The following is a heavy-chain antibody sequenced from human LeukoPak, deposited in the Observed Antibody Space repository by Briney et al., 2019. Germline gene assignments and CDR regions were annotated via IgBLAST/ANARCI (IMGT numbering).Heavy chain of an antibody. CDR2: IKQDGSEK. V-gene: IGHV3-7*01. Sequence: GGSLRLSCAASGFTFSSYWMSWVRQAPGKGLEWVANIKQDGSEKYYVDSVKGRFTISRDNAKNSLFLQLNSLRAEDTAIYYCVRTRESGTYDYWGQGTLVTVSS. J-gene: IGHJ4*02. CDR1: GFTFSSYW. D-gene: IGHD1-26*01. CDR3: VRTRESGTYDY.